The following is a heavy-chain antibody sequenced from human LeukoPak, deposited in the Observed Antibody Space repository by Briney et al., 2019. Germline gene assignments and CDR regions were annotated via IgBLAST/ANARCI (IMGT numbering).Heavy chain of an antibody. CDR3: ARESPGAGHFDY. CDR2: VYYRGGT. Sequence: SETLSLTCTVSGDSTSGYYWMWIRQTPGKGLEWIGYVYYRGGTNYNPSLKSRVTISIDASKNQFSLKLSSVTAADTGVYYCARESPGAGHFDYWGQGALVTVFS. V-gene: IGHV4-59*01. J-gene: IGHJ4*02. D-gene: IGHD1-26*01. CDR1: GDSTSGYY.